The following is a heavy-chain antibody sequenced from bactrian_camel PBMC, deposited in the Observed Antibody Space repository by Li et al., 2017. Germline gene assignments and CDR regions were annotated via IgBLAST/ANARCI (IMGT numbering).Heavy chain of an antibody. J-gene: IGHJ4*01. Sequence: DVQLVESGGGSVQAGGSLRLSCAFDAYTPANVRMAWFRQAPGKEREGVASLASDGSSIYANSLKGRFTISQNKAKNTVYLQMNNLQPEDTATYYCAEGRGSRGEHCYSLNYWGQGTQVTVSS. CDR2: LASDGSS. D-gene: IGHD6*01. CDR3: AEGRGSRGEHCYSLNY. V-gene: IGHV3S66*01. CDR1: AYTPANVR.